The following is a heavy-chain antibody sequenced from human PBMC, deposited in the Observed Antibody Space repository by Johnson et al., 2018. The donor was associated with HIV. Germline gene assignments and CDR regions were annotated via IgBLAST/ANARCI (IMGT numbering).Heavy chain of an antibody. Sequence: QVQLVESGGGLVQPGGSLRLSCAASGFTFSTYAIHWVRQAPGKGLEWLALLSYDGINKYYADSVKGRFSISRDNSRNTLYLQMNSLRAEDTAVYYCAKRQGGGAFDIWGQGTMVTVSS. V-gene: IGHV3-30-3*02. J-gene: IGHJ3*02. CDR3: AKRQGGGAFDI. D-gene: IGHD2-15*01. CDR1: GFTFSTYA. CDR2: LSYDGINK.